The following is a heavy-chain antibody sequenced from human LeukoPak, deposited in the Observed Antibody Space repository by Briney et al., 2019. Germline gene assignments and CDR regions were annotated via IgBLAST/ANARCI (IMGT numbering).Heavy chain of an antibody. J-gene: IGHJ4*02. V-gene: IGHV3-11*01. CDR1: GFSFSDCY. CDR3: ARVGGQRWLPQRIDY. Sequence: PGGSLRLSCAASGFSFSDCYMSWIRQAPGKGLEWVSYISSSGSTIYYADSVKGRFTISRDNAKDSLYLQMNSLRAEAPVVYYCARVGGQRWLPQRIDYWGQGTLVTVSS. D-gene: IGHD6-19*01. CDR2: ISSSGSTI.